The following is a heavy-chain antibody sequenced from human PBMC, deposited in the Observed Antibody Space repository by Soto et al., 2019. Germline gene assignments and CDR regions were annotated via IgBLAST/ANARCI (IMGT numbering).Heavy chain of an antibody. J-gene: IGHJ4*02. CDR3: AKNPDTIIGVVDSCFDY. D-gene: IGHD3-3*01. Sequence: PGGSMRLCCAASGVTFSSYAMSWVRQAPGKGLEWVSAISGSGGSTYYADSVKGRFTISRDNSKNTLYLQMNSLRAEDTAVYYCAKNPDTIIGVVDSCFDYWGQGTLVTVSS. CDR1: GVTFSSYA. V-gene: IGHV3-23*01. CDR2: ISGSGGST.